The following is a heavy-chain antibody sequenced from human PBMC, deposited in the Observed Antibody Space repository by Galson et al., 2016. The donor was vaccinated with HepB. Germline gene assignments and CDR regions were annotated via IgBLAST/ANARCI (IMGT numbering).Heavy chain of an antibody. D-gene: IGHD4/OR15-4a*01. CDR2: IYQTGTA. J-gene: IGHJ4*02. CDR1: GGSISDNSW. CDR3: ARGTLGTAATMAFDY. Sequence: SETLSLTCAVSGGSISDNSWWTWVRQSPGEGLEWIGEIYQTGTANYNPSFTRRATISVDKSKNQFSLRLDSVTAADTAVYYCARGTLGTAATMAFDYWGQGTLVSVSS. V-gene: IGHV4-4*02.